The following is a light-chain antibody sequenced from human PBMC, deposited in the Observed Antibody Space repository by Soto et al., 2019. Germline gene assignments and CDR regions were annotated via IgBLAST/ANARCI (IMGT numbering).Light chain of an antibody. Sequence: EIVFTQSPATLSLSPGESATLSCRASQTVYRYLAWYQQKPGQAPRLLIYEASKRAPGIPARFSGSGSGTDFTLTISSLEPEDFAVSYCQHRCNWPPTRTFGQGTKVEIK. CDR1: QTVYRY. CDR3: QHRCNWPPTRT. J-gene: IGKJ1*01. CDR2: EAS. V-gene: IGKV3-11*01.